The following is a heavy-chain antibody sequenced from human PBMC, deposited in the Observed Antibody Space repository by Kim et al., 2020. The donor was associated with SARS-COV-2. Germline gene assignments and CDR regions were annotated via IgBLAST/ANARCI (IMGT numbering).Heavy chain of an antibody. D-gene: IGHD3-22*01. V-gene: IGHV1-18*01. CDR3: ARGWLFSHAFDI. Sequence: NYAQKLQGRVTQTADTSTRTAYMELRSLRYDDTAVYYCARGWLFSHAFDIWGQGTMVTVSS. J-gene: IGHJ3*02.